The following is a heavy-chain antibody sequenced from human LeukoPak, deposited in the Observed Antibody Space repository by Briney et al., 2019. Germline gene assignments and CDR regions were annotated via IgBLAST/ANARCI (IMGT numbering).Heavy chain of an antibody. V-gene: IGHV4-39*01. D-gene: IGHD6-19*01. CDR3: ASSQGIAVAGLDY. J-gene: IGHJ4*02. CDR1: GGSIRSSYYY. Sequence: SETLSLTCTVSGGSIRSSYYYWGWIRQPPGKGLEWIGSIYDSGSTYYNPSLKSRVTISVDTSKNQFSLKLNSVTAADTAVYYCASSQGIAVAGLDYWGQGTLVTVSS. CDR2: IYDSGST.